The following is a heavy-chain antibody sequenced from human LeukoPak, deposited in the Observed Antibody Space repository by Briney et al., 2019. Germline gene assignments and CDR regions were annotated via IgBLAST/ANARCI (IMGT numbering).Heavy chain of an antibody. CDR3: ARDSCSSTSCHSEGGFDI. D-gene: IGHD2-2*01. CDR2: IIPIFGTA. Sequence: SVKVSCKASGYTFTSYGISWVRQAPGQGLEWMGGIIPIFGTANYAQKFQGRVTITADESTSTAYMELSSLRSEDTAVYYCARDSCSSTSCHSEGGFDIWGQGTMVTVSS. J-gene: IGHJ3*02. V-gene: IGHV1-69*13. CDR1: GYTFTSYG.